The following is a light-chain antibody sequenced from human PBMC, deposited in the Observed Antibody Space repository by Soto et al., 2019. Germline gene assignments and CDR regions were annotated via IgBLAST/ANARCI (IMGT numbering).Light chain of an antibody. CDR1: QSVSSY. CDR2: DAS. CDR3: HQRGSWPLT. V-gene: IGKV3-11*01. J-gene: IGKJ4*01. Sequence: EIMLTQSPATLSLSPGERATLSCRASQSVSSYLAWYQQNPGQAPRLLIYDASTRATGIPSRFGGSGSGTDFTLTISSLEPEDVAVYYCHQRGSWPLTFGGGTKVEIK.